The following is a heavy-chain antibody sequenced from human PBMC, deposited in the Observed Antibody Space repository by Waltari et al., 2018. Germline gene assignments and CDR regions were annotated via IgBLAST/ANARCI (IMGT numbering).Heavy chain of an antibody. J-gene: IGHJ4*02. CDR3: DRGIDGYNYFDY. Sequence: QVQLVQSGAEVKKPGSSVKVSCKASGCTFSDYSMSWVQQAPGQGLEWMGGIIPNIVTANEAQKFEARVTITSNKSTSTAYMGLSSLRSEDKAVYSCDRGIDGYNYFDYWGQGTLVTVSS. CDR1: GCTFSDYS. V-gene: IGHV1-69*14. D-gene: IGHD1-1*01. CDR2: IIPNIVTA.